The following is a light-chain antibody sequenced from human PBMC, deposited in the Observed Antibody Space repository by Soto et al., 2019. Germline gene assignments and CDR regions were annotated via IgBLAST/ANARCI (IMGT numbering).Light chain of an antibody. CDR3: RQALQTPFT. Sequence: DIVMTQSPLSLPVTPGEPASISCRSSQSLLHSNGYNYLDWYLQKPGQSPQLLIYLGSNRASGVPDRFSGSGSGTDFTLKISRVEAEDVGVYYCRQALQTPFTFXPGTKVDIK. V-gene: IGKV2-28*01. CDR1: QSLLHSNGYNY. CDR2: LGS. J-gene: IGKJ3*01.